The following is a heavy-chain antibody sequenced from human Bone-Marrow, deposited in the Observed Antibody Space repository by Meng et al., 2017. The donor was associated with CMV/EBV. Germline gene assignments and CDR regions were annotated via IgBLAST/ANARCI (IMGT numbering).Heavy chain of an antibody. CDR3: AKESRRISYGGPFDY. CDR1: GLTFSDST. CDR2: ISGTGSST. V-gene: IGHV3-23*01. Sequence: GESLKISCAASGLTFSDSTIHWVRQASGKGLEWVSAISGTGSSTYYADSVKVRFTISRDNSKNTLYLQMNSLRVEDTAIYYCAKESRRISYGGPFDYWGQGTRVTVSS. J-gene: IGHJ4*02. D-gene: IGHD4/OR15-4a*01.